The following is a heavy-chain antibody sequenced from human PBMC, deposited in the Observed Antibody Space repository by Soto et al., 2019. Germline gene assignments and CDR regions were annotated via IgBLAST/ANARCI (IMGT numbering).Heavy chain of an antibody. J-gene: IGHJ6*02. V-gene: IGHV5-51*01. Sequence: RGESLKISCKASGYSFTTYWIGWVRQMPGKGLEWMGIIFPADSDTTYSPSFQGQVTISADKSISTAYLQWSSLKASDTAMYYCATSARQGANYYYGMDVWGQGTTVTVSS. CDR2: IFPADSDT. CDR3: ATSARQGANYYYGMDV. D-gene: IGHD6-6*01. CDR1: GYSFTTYW.